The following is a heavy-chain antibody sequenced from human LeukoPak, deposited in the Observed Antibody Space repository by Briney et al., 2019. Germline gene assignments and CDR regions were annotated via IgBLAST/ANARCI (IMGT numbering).Heavy chain of an antibody. V-gene: IGHV4-38-2*01. CDR3: ARPGVGY. CDR1: GYSISSGYY. CDR2: IYHSGST. J-gene: IGHJ4*02. D-gene: IGHD3-3*01. Sequence: PSETLSLTCAVSGYSISSGYYWGWIRQPPGKGLVWIGSIYHSGSTYYNPSLTSRVTISVDTSKNQFSLKLSSVTAADTAVYYCARPGVGYWGQGTLVTVSS.